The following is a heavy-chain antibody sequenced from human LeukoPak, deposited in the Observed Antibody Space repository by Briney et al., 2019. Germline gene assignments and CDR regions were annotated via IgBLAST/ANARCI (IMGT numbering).Heavy chain of an antibody. CDR2: IYNSGST. CDR1: GGSISGSY. D-gene: IGHD6-13*01. CDR3: ARHEAAALSSLDY. J-gene: IGHJ4*02. V-gene: IGHV4-59*08. Sequence: SETLSLTCTVSGGSISGSYWSWIRQPPGKGLEWIGYIYNSGSTSYNPSLKSRVAISVDTSKNQFSLKLSSVTAADTAVYYCARHEAAALSSLDYWGQGTLVTVSS.